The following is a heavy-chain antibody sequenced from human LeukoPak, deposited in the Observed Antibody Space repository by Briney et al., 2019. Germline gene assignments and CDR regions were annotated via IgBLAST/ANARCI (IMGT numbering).Heavy chain of an antibody. Sequence: SETLSLTCTVSGGSISSGSSFWTWIRQPAGKGLEWIGRIYTGGSTNYNPSLKGRVTISVDTSKNQFSLKLSSVTAADTAVYYCARDVGGYSYGYRPTELYWYFDLWGRGTRVTVSS. V-gene: IGHV4-61*02. CDR2: IYTGGST. CDR1: GGSISSGSSF. CDR3: ARDVGGYSYGYRPTELYWYFDL. J-gene: IGHJ2*01. D-gene: IGHD5-18*01.